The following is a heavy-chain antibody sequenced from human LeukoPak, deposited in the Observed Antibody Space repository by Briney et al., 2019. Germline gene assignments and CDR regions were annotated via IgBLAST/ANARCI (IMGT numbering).Heavy chain of an antibody. CDR2: IYYKGNI. J-gene: IGHJ4*02. D-gene: IGHD6-19*01. V-gene: IGHV4-59*08. CDR3: MRRDTGWNYSDY. Sequence: SETLSLTCAVSGGSIYSHYWGWIRQPPGEGLEWIGDIYYKGNINYNPSLKSRVTISLDTSKSHLSLKLTSVVAADTAIYYCMRRDTGWNYSDYWGQGILVTVSS. CDR1: GGSIYSHY.